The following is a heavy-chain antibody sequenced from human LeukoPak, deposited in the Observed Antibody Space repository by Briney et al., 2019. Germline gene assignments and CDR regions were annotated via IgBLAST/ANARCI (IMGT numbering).Heavy chain of an antibody. CDR2: ISSSGSYI. CDR3: ARVGPTALVPYYFDY. Sequence: PGGSLRLSCAASGFTFSSYSMTWVRQAPGKGLEWVSCISSSGSYIYYADSVKGRFTISRDSAKNSLYLQVNSLRAEDTAVYSCARVGPTALVPYYFDYWGQGTLVSVSS. D-gene: IGHD5-18*01. V-gene: IGHV3-21*01. CDR1: GFTFSSYS. J-gene: IGHJ4*02.